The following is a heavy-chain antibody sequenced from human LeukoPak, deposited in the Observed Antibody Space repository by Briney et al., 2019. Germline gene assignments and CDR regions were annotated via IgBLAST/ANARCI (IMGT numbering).Heavy chain of an antibody. CDR2: ISYDGSNK. CDR3: AKEEAGYCSRGSCYSLNY. CDR1: GFTFSSYA. Sequence: GGSLRLSCAASGFTFSSYAMHWVRQAPGKGLEWVAVISYDGSNKYYADSVKGRFTISRDNSKNTLFLQMSSLRAEDTAVYYCAKEEAGYCSRGSCYSLNYWGQGTLVTVSS. V-gene: IGHV3-30-3*01. J-gene: IGHJ4*02. D-gene: IGHD2-15*01.